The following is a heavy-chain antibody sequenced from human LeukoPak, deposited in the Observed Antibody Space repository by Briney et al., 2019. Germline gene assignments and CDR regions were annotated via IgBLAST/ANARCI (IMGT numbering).Heavy chain of an antibody. V-gene: IGHV4-61*03. CDR1: GDSVSSGSYY. Sequence: KTSETLSLTCTVSGDSVSSGSYYWSWVRQPPGKGLEWIGYIYYTGNTNYNPSLKSRVTISVDTSKNHFSLKLNSVTAADTAVYLCVRHPRGGPYFDYWGQGTLVTVSS. CDR2: IYYTGNT. D-gene: IGHD3-16*01. CDR3: VRHPRGGPYFDY. J-gene: IGHJ4*02.